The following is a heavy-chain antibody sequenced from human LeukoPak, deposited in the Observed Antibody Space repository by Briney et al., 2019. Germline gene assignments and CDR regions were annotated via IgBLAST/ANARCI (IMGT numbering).Heavy chain of an antibody. CDR1: GGTFSSYA. Sequence: ASVKVSCKASGGTFSSYAISWVRQAPGQALEWMGGIIPIFGTANYAQKFQGRVTITADESTSTAYMELSSLRSEDTAVYYCARGPDYYDSSGYYYYFDYWGQGTLVTVSS. D-gene: IGHD3-22*01. V-gene: IGHV1-69*13. CDR2: IIPIFGTA. CDR3: ARGPDYYDSSGYYYYFDY. J-gene: IGHJ4*02.